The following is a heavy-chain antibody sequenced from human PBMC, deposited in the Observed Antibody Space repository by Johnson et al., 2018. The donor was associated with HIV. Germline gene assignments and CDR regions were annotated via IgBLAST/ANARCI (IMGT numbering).Heavy chain of an antibody. CDR1: GFTLSDYY. V-gene: IGHV3-11*04. Sequence: VQLMESGGGLVKPGGSLRLSCAASGFTLSDYYMSWVRQAPGKGLEWVSYISSRDSTIYYADSVKGRFTISRDNAKNSLYLQMHSLRGEDTAVYYCARRRVAGDDAFDMWGQGTMVSVSS. CDR3: ARRRVAGDDAFDM. D-gene: IGHD6-19*01. J-gene: IGHJ3*02. CDR2: ISSRDSTI.